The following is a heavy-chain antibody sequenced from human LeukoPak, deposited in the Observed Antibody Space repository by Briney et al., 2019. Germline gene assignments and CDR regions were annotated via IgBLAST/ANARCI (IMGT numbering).Heavy chain of an antibody. V-gene: IGHV3-11*01. D-gene: IGHD3-22*01. J-gene: IGHJ4*02. CDR1: GFTFSDYY. CDR2: ISSSGSTI. CDR3: ARGQGRDYYDSSGYATKSAFDC. Sequence: GGSLRLSCAASGFTFSDYYMSWIRQAPGKGLEWVSYISSSGSTIYYADSVKGRFTISGDNAKNSLYLQMNSLRAEDTAVYYCARGQGRDYYDSSGYATKSAFDCWGQGTLVTVSS.